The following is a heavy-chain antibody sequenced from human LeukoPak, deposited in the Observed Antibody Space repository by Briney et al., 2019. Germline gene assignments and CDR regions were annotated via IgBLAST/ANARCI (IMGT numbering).Heavy chain of an antibody. CDR1: GGTFSSYA. CDR3: ARVRAYYDILTGYYYFDY. CDR2: IIPIFGTA. J-gene: IGHJ4*02. V-gene: IGHV1-69*05. D-gene: IGHD3-9*01. Sequence: GASVKVSCKASGGTFSSYAISWVRQAPGQGLEWMGGIIPIFGTANYAQKFQGRVTITTDESTSTAYMELRSLRSDDTAVYYCARVRAYYDILTGYYYFDYWGQGTLVTVSS.